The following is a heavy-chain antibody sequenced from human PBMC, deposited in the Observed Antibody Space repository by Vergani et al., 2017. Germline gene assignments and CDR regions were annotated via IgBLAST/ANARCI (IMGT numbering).Heavy chain of an antibody. CDR3: ARHGLGVVVNYNWFDP. Sequence: QLQLQESGPGLVKPSETLSLTCTVSGCSISSSSYYWGWIRQPPGKGLEWIGSIYYSGSTYYNPSLKSRGTISVDTSKNQFSLKLSSVTAADAAAYYCARHGLGVVVNYNWFDPWGQGTLVTVSS. CDR1: GCSISSSSYY. J-gene: IGHJ5*02. CDR2: IYYSGST. D-gene: IGHD3-22*01. V-gene: IGHV4-39*01.